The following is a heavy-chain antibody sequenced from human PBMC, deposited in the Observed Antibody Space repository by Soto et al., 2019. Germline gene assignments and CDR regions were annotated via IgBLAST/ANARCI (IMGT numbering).Heavy chain of an antibody. CDR1: GVNFIGYY. J-gene: IGHJ4*02. Sequence: SETLSLTCAVYGVNFIGYYWSWIRQPPGKGLEWIGEINHSGSTNYNPSLKSRVTISVDTSKNQFSLKLSSVTAADTAVYYCARAAPRYCSGGSCYSGMDYWGQGTLVTVSS. V-gene: IGHV4-34*01. D-gene: IGHD2-15*01. CDR2: INHSGST. CDR3: ARAAPRYCSGGSCYSGMDY.